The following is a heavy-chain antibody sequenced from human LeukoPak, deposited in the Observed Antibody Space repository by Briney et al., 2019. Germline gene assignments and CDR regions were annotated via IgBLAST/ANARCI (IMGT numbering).Heavy chain of an antibody. CDR2: IYPGDSDT. Sequence: GESLKISCKGSGYIFSTYWLAWVRQMPGKGLEWMGIIYPGDSDTRYSPSFQGQVTISADKSISTAYLQWSSLKASDTAMYYCARLSVVGATISYFDYWGQGTLVTVSS. V-gene: IGHV5-51*01. D-gene: IGHD1-26*01. J-gene: IGHJ4*02. CDR1: GYIFSTYW. CDR3: ARLSVVGATISYFDY.